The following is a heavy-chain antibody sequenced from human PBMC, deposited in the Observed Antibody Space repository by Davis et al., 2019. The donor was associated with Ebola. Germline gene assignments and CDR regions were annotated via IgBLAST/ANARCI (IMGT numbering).Heavy chain of an antibody. Sequence: MPSETLSLTCTVSGGSISSGGYYWSWIRQHPGKGLEWIGYIYYSGSTYYNPSLKSRVTISVDTSKNQFSLKLSSVTAADTAVYYCARLGVVPAEVVYWGQGTLVTVSS. CDR1: GGSISSGGYY. CDR3: ARLGVVPAEVVY. J-gene: IGHJ4*02. V-gene: IGHV4-31*03. CDR2: IYYSGST. D-gene: IGHD2-21*01.